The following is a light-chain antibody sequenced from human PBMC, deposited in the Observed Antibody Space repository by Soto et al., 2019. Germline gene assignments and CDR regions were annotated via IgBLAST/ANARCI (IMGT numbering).Light chain of an antibody. CDR1: RSNIGSAI. CDR3: VAWDDNLGSRV. V-gene: IGLV1-47*01. Sequence: QSVLTQPPSLSGTPGQTVTISCIGSRSNIGSAIVHWYQQLPGTAPKHLIYMNSQRPSGVPDRFSGSQSGTSASLVITGLRPEDEADYYCVAWDDNLGSRVFGGGTKLTVL. J-gene: IGLJ3*02. CDR2: MNS.